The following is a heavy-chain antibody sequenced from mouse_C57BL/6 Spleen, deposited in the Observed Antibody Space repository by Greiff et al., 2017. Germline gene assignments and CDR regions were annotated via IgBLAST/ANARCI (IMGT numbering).Heavy chain of an antibody. J-gene: IGHJ2*01. Sequence: QVQLQQSGAELVKPGASVKISCKASGYAFSSYWMNWVKQRPGKGLEWIGQIYPGDGDTNYNGKFKGKATLTADKSSSTAYMQLSRLTSEDSAVYFCAKKVDYGSSYWSYFDYWGQGTTLTVSS. CDR3: AKKVDYGSSYWSYFDY. D-gene: IGHD1-1*01. V-gene: IGHV1-80*01. CDR1: GYAFSSYW. CDR2: IYPGDGDT.